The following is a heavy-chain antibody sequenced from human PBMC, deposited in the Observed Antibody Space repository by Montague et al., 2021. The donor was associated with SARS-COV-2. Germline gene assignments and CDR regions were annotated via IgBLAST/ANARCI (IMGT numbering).Heavy chain of an antibody. D-gene: IGHD3-3*01. CDR1: GGSVNSGSYH. CDR2: IYYSGST. CDR3: ARELEIHDYLSGYYIDD. Sequence: SETLSLTCTVSGGSVNSGSYHWNWIRQPPGKGLEWIGRIYYSGSTSYNPSLKSRVTISLDTSKNQFSLNLTSVTAADTALYFCARELEIHDYLSGYYIDDWGQGTLATVSS. V-gene: IGHV4-61*01. J-gene: IGHJ4*02.